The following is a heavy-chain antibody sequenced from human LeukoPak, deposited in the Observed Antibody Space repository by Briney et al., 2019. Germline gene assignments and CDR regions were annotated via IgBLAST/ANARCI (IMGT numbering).Heavy chain of an antibody. J-gene: IGHJ6*03. CDR3: ARELGGGSRYYYYYMDV. CDR2: ISTSSIYI. V-gene: IGHV3-21*01. CDR1: GSTFSSYS. D-gene: IGHD1-26*01. Sequence: GGSLRLSCAASGSTFSSYSMNWVRQAPGKGLEWVSSISTSSIYIYYADSVKGRFTISRDNARNSLYLQMNSLRAEDTAVYYCARELGGGSRYYYYYMDVWGKGTTVTVS.